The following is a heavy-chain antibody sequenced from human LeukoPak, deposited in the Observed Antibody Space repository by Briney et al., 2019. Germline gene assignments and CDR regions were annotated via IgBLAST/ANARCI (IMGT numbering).Heavy chain of an antibody. CDR3: ARDFPSRAYYYDSSGYSSFDY. CDR1: GGTFSSYA. V-gene: IGHV1-69*01. D-gene: IGHD3-22*01. CDR2: IIPIFGTA. Sequence: SVKVSCKASGGTFSSYAISWVRQAPGQGLEWMGGIIPIFGTANYAQKFQGRVTITADESTSTAYMELSSLRSEDTAVHYCARDFPSRAYYYDSSGYSSFDYWGQGTLVTVSS. J-gene: IGHJ4*02.